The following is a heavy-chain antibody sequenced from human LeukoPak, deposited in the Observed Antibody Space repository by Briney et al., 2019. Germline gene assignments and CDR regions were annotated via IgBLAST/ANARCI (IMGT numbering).Heavy chain of an antibody. CDR1: GGSISSHY. D-gene: IGHD2-2*03. CDR3: AREPGYCSSTSCYAGRGVDY. Sequence: SETLSLTCTVSGGSISSHYWSWIRQPAGKGLEWIGRIYTSGSTNYNPSLKSRVTMSVDTSKNQFSLKLSSVTAADTAVYYCAREPGYCSSTSCYAGRGVDYWGQGTLVTVSS. CDR2: IYTSGST. J-gene: IGHJ4*02. V-gene: IGHV4-4*07.